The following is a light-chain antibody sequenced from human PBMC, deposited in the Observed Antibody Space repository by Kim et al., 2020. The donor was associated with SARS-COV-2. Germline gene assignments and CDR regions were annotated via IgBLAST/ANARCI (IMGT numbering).Light chain of an antibody. Sequence: GRSITISCTGTRSDVGASNYVSWYQQHPGEAPKLMIYDVIKRPSGVSNRFSGSKSGNTASLTISGLQAEDEADYYCSSYTSRGTWVFGGGTQLTVL. CDR2: DVI. J-gene: IGLJ3*02. CDR3: SSYTSRGTWV. V-gene: IGLV2-14*03. CDR1: RSDVGASNY.